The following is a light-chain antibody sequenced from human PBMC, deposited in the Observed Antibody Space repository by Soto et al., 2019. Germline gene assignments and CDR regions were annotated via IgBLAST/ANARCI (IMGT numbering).Light chain of an antibody. CDR3: QKYDSAPPT. Sequence: DVQMTQSPSSLSASVGDRVTITCRASQGISNYLAWYQQKPGKVPKLLMYAASTLQSGVPSRFSGSGSGTDFTLTITSLQPEDFATYYCQKYDSAPPTFGQGTRLEIK. V-gene: IGKV1-27*01. J-gene: IGKJ5*01. CDR2: AAS. CDR1: QGISNY.